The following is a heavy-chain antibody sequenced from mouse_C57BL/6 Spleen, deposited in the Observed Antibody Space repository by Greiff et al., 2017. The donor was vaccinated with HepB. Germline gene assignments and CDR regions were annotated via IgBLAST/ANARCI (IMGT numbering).Heavy chain of an antibody. J-gene: IGHJ2*01. V-gene: IGHV1-50*01. CDR1: GYTFTSYW. Sequence: QVQLQQPGAELVKPGASVKLSCKASGYTFTSYWMQWVKQRPGQGLEWIGEIDPSDSYTNYNQKFKGKATLTVDTSSSTAYMQLSSLTSEDSAVYYCARGRITTVAFDYWGQGTTLTVSS. D-gene: IGHD1-1*01. CDR2: IDPSDSYT. CDR3: ARGRITTVAFDY.